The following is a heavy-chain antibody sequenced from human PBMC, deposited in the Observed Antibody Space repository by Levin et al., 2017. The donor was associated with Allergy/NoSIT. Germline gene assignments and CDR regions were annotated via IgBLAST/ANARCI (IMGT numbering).Heavy chain of an antibody. Sequence: KSSETLSLTCAVSGDSTSNNYWSWIRQPPGRGLEWIGHIYNSGSTNYNPSLKSRVTISVDTSKNQFSLRLSSVTAADTAVYYCARGPPYDNSGYYAKGGIDWGQGTLVTVSS. J-gene: IGHJ4*02. CDR2: IYNSGST. D-gene: IGHD3-22*01. CDR1: GDSTSNNY. V-gene: IGHV4-59*12. CDR3: ARGPPYDNSGYYAKGGID.